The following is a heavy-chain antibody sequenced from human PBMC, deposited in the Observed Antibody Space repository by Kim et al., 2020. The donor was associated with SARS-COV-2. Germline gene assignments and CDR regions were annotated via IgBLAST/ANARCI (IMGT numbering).Heavy chain of an antibody. CDR1: GYTFTSYY. V-gene: IGHV1-46*01. CDR2: INPSGGST. CDR3: ARAPDYDFWSGYYFGTEVRTDAFDI. D-gene: IGHD3-3*01. J-gene: IGHJ3*02. Sequence: ASVKVSCKASGYTFTSYYMHWVRQAPGQGLEWMGIINPSGGSTSYAQKFQGRVTMTRDTSTSTVYMELSSLRSEDTAVYYCARAPDYDFWSGYYFGTEVRTDAFDIWGQGKMVTVSS.